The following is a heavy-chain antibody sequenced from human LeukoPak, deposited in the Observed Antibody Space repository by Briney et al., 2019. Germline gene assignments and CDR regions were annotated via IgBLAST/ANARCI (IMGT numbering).Heavy chain of an antibody. J-gene: IGHJ4*02. V-gene: IGHV3-48*02. Sequence: GGSLRLSCAASGFTFSNYGMNWVRQAPGKGREGGSYISSSASTIYYADSVKVRFTISRDNANNSLYLQMTSLRDDDTAVYYCARTIGSGSYSTDYWGQGTLVTVSS. CDR3: ARTIGSGSYSTDY. CDR2: ISSSASTI. D-gene: IGHD3-10*01. CDR1: GFTFSNYG.